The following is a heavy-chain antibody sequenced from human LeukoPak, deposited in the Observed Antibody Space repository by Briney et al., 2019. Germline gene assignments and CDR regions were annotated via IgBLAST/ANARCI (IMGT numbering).Heavy chain of an antibody. D-gene: IGHD1-1*01. CDR3: ATGRPGSLLDY. J-gene: IGHJ4*02. Sequence: AGKFSCKVSGYALSESSMHWVRQAPGKGLEWMGGFDPEDDERVYAQMLQGRVTMTEDTSTDTAYMELSSLRSEDTAVYFCATGRPGSLLDYWGQGTVVTVSS. CDR1: GYALSESS. V-gene: IGHV1-24*01. CDR2: FDPEDDER.